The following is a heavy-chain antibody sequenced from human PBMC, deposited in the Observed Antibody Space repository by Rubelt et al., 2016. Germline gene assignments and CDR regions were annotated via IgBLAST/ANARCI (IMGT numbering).Heavy chain of an antibody. CDR1: GFTFSSYA. CDR3: AKLFWWELPDY. Sequence: VQLVESGGDLVQPGGSLRLSCGASGFTFSSYAMSWVRQAPGKGLEWVSSISGSGGSTYYPDSVKGRSNIARDNSKNTRDLQMNSLRAADTALYYCAKLFWWELPDYWGQGTLVTVSS. D-gene: IGHD2-15*01. J-gene: IGHJ4*02. CDR2: ISGSGGST. V-gene: IGHV3-23*04.